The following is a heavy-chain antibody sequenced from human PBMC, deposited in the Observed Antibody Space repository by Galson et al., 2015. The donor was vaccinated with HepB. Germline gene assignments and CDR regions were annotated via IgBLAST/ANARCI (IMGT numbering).Heavy chain of an antibody. V-gene: IGHV3-49*04. CDR2: IRSKANGATA. D-gene: IGHD1-26*01. Sequence: SLRLSCAASGFTFGDYVMSWVRQTPGKGLDWVGFIRSKANGATAVYAGSVTGRFTISRDDSKSIVYLQMNSLKTEDTAVYYCTRDGPLIVGATCSFYWGQGTLVSVSS. CDR1: GFTFGDYV. CDR3: TRDGPLIVGATCSFY. J-gene: IGHJ4*02.